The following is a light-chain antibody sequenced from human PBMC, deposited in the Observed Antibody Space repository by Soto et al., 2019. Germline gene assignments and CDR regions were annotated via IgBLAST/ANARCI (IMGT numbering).Light chain of an antibody. CDR3: PQYGSSTLIT. J-gene: IGKJ5*01. V-gene: IGKV3-20*01. CDR2: GAS. Sequence: EIVLTQSPGTLSLSPGERATLSCRASQSVSSSYLAWYQQKPGQAPRLLIYGASGRATGIPDRFSGSWSGKNLTITISRLEPEEFAVYYCPQYGSSTLITFGQGTRLEIK. CDR1: QSVSSSY.